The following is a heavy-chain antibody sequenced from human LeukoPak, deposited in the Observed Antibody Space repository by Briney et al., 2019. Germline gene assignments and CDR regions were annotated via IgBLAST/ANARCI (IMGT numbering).Heavy chain of an antibody. D-gene: IGHD3-16*01. J-gene: IGHJ4*02. Sequence: GGSLRLSCAASGFTFSNYPMNWVRQAPGKGLEWVSYIGSGGSPIYYADSVKGRFTISRDNAKNSLYLQMNSLRAEDTALYYCAKIGDAGGTTSWYFDYWGQGTLVTVSS. CDR1: GFTFSNYP. CDR2: IGSGGSPI. V-gene: IGHV3-48*04. CDR3: AKIGDAGGTTSWYFDY.